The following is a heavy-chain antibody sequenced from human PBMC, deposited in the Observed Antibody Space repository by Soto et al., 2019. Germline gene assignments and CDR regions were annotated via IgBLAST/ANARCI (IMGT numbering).Heavy chain of an antibody. D-gene: IGHD2-21*02. CDR1: GGTFSSYA. CDR2: IIPIFGTA. J-gene: IGHJ2*01. CDR3: ARGEYGGGHCYSPVWHFDL. V-gene: IGHV1-69*01. Sequence: QVQLVQSGAEVKKPGSSVKVSCKASGGTFSSYAISWVRQAPGQGLEWMGGIIPIFGTANYAQKLQGRVTITADESTSTAYMELTSLRPADTAVYYCARGEYGGGHCYSPVWHFDLWGRGTLVTVSS.